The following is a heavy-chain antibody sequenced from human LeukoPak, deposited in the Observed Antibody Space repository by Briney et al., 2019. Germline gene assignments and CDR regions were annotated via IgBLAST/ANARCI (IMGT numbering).Heavy chain of an antibody. CDR2: IYYSGST. CDR1: GGSISSGDYY. CDR3: ARAAPAIDAFDI. Sequence: TSETLSLTCTVSGGSISSGDYYWSWIRQPPGKGLEWIGYIYYSGSTYYNPSLKSRATISVDTSKNQFSLKLSSVTAADTAVYYCARAAPAIDAFDIWGQGTMVTVSS. V-gene: IGHV4-30-4*01. D-gene: IGHD2-2*01. J-gene: IGHJ3*02.